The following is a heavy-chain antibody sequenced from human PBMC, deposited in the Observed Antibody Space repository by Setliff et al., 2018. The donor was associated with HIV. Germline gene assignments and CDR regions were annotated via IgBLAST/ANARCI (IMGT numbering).Heavy chain of an antibody. D-gene: IGHD3-10*01. CDR3: ARDTLTMVRGVMFVPTESYLGMDV. J-gene: IGHJ6*02. Sequence: SETLSLTCTVSGGSISSSNYYWGWIRQSPGKGLEWIGSVFYSGNTYYNPSLKTRVTISVNTYKNQFSLTLRSVTAADTAVYYCARDTLTMVRGVMFVPTESYLGMDVWGQGTTGTVS. CDR1: GGSISSSNYY. CDR2: VFYSGNT. V-gene: IGHV4-39*07.